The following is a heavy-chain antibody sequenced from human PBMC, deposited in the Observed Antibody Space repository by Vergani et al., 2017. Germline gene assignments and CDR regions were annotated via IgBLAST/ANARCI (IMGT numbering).Heavy chain of an antibody. J-gene: IGHJ4*02. V-gene: IGHV4-61*02. CDR1: GPSIYGDDYY. CDR3: ASHSDSSGYYYGYRFDY. D-gene: IGHD3-22*01. CDR2: IYTSGST. Sequence: QVQLQESGPGLVKPSQTLSLTCTVSGPSIYGDDYYWTWIRQPAGKGLEWIGRIYTSGSTNYNPSLESRVTISVDTSKNQFSLKLRSVTAADTAVYYCASHSDSSGYYYGYRFDYWGQGTLVTVSS.